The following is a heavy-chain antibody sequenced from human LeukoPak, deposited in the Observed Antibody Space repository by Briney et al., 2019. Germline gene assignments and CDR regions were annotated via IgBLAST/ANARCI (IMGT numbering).Heavy chain of an antibody. CDR1: GGSISNYY. CDR2: IYYSGNT. D-gene: IGHD6-25*01. CDR3: AGAIAANDIPYYYHMDV. V-gene: IGHV4-59*01. J-gene: IGHJ6*03. Sequence: SETLSLTCIVSGGSISNYYWNWIRQPPGKGLEWIGYIYYSGNTNYNPSLKSRVTISLDTSKNHFSLKLNSVTAADTAVYFCAGAIAANDIPYYYHMDVWGKGTTVTVSS.